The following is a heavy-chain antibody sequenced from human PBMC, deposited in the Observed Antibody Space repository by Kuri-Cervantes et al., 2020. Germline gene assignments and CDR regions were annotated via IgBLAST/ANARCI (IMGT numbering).Heavy chain of an antibody. CDR1: GGSISSSSYY. Sequence: PSETLSLTCTVSGGSISSSSYYWGWIRQPPGKGLEWIGSIYYSGSIYYNPSLKSRVTISVDTSKSQFSLKLSSVTAADTAVYYCARLFCSGGSCYSFYYYGMDVWGQGTTVTVSS. D-gene: IGHD2-15*01. J-gene: IGHJ6*02. CDR3: ARLFCSGGSCYSFYYYGMDV. CDR2: IYYSGSI. V-gene: IGHV4-39*01.